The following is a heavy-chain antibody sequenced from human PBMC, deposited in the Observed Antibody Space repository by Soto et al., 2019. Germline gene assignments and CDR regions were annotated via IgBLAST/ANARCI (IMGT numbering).Heavy chain of an antibody. D-gene: IGHD3-3*02. J-gene: IGHJ6*03. V-gene: IGHV1-3*01. CDR2: INAGNGNT. Sequence: QVQLVQSGAEVKKPGASVKVSCKASGYTFTSYAIHWVRQAPGQSLEWMGWINAGNGNTKYSQKFKCRVIMTRDTSARTAYMELSSLRSEDTAVYYCASSLFGVVINPYYMDVWGKGTTVTVSS. CDR3: ASSLFGVVINPYYMDV. CDR1: GYTFTSYA.